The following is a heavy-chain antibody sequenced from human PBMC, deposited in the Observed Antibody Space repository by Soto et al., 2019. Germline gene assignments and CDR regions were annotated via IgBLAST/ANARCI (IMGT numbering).Heavy chain of an antibody. CDR2: IIPILGIA. Sequence: SVKVSCKASGGTFSSYTISWVRQAPGQGLEWMGRIIPILGIANYAQKFQGRVTITAGKSTSTAYMELSSLRSEDTAVYYCARVHQARGYEDYWGQGTLVTVSS. J-gene: IGHJ4*02. V-gene: IGHV1-69*02. CDR1: GGTFSSYT. CDR3: ARVHQARGYEDY. D-gene: IGHD5-18*01.